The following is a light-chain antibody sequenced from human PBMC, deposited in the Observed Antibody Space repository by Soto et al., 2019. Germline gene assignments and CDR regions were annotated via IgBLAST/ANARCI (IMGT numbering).Light chain of an antibody. Sequence: EIVMTQSPATLSLSPGERATLSCRASQSVSNNYLAWYQQKPGQAPRLLIYGASNRPTGTPARFSGSGSATDSTLTISRLEPEGFAVFYCQHRNAWPPGATFGQGTRLENK. CDR2: GAS. J-gene: IGKJ5*01. CDR3: QHRNAWPPGAT. CDR1: QSVSNNY. V-gene: IGKV3D-20*02.